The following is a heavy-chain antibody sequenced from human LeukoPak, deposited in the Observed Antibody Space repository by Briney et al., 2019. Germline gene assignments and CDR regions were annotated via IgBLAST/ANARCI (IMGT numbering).Heavy chain of an antibody. CDR3: ARDWSGGNFYFDY. J-gene: IGHJ4*02. CDR2: INPNSGGT. CDR1: GYSFTSYG. D-gene: IGHD4-23*01. V-gene: IGHV1-2*02. Sequence: ASVKVSCKASGYSFTSYGLNWVRQAPGQGLEWMGWINPNSGGTNYAQKFQGRVTMTRDTSISTAYMELSRLRSDDTAVYYCARDWSGGNFYFDYWGQGTLVTVSS.